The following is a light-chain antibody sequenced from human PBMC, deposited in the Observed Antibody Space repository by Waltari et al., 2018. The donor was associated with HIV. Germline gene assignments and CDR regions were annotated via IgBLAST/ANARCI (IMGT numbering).Light chain of an antibody. CDR3: QSSDKNIKSVV. V-gene: IGLV3-25*03. Sequence: SFELTQPPSVSVSPGQTARITCSGDALSKQYVYWYQQKAGQAPLLIIYKDSERPSGVPERFSASSSGTTVTLTISGVLAEDEADYYCQSSDKNIKSVVFGGGTKLTVL. CDR2: KDS. J-gene: IGLJ2*01. CDR1: ALSKQY.